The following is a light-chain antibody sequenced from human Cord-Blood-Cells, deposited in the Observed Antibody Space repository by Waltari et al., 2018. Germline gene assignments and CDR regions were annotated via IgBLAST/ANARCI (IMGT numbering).Light chain of an antibody. CDR2: GAS. V-gene: IGKV3-15*01. CDR3: QQYNNWPYT. J-gene: IGKJ2*01. CDR1: QSVSSN. Sequence: EIVMTQSPATLSVSPGERATLSCRASQSVSSNLAWYQQKPGQAPRLLIYGASTRAPGIPARYSGSGSGTEFTRTISSLQSEDFAVYSCQQYNNWPYTFGQGTKLEIK.